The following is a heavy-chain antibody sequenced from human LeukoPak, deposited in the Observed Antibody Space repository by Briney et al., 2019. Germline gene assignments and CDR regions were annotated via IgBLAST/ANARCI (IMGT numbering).Heavy chain of an antibody. Sequence: SETLSLTCTVSGSSISTYYLNWIRQPPGKGLEWVGHINYSGNTNYTPSLKSRVTMSVDMSMNQISLTLTSVTAADTAVYYCARLLNFVSDFWGPGTMVTVSS. V-gene: IGHV4-59*12. J-gene: IGHJ3*01. CDR1: GSSISTYY. CDR2: INYSGNT. CDR3: ARLLNFVSDF. D-gene: IGHD3-16*01.